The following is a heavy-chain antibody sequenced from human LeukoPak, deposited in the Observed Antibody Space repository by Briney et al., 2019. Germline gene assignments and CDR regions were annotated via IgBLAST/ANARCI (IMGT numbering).Heavy chain of an antibody. V-gene: IGHV3-23*01. CDR2: ISGSGGST. J-gene: IGHJ4*02. Sequence: GGSLRLSCAASGFTFSSYAMSWVRQAPGKGLEWVSAISGSGGSTYYADSVKGRFTISRDNSKNTLYLQMNSLRAEDTAVYYCAKAFKGYCSSTSCLFDYWGQGTLVTVSS. CDR1: GFTFSSYA. D-gene: IGHD2-2*01. CDR3: AKAFKGYCSSTSCLFDY.